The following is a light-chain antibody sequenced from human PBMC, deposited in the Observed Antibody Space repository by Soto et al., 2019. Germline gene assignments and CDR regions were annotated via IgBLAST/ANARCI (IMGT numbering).Light chain of an antibody. CDR1: QSISSY. Sequence: DLQMTQSPCSLSASVGERVTSTCRASQSISSYLNWYQQKPGKAPRLLIYAASSLQSGIPSRFSGSGSGTDFTLTISSLQPEDFATYYCQQSYSTPFTFGPGTKVDIK. CDR3: QQSYSTPFT. CDR2: AAS. V-gene: IGKV1-39*01. J-gene: IGKJ3*01.